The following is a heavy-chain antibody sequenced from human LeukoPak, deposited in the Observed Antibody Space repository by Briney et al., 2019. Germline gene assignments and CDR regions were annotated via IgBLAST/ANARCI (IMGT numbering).Heavy chain of an antibody. D-gene: IGHD3-3*01. CDR2: IKQDGNEN. CDR3: ATDRGWRTSGYYLYYFEY. CDR1: GFTFTNYW. Sequence: GGSLRLSCAASGFTFTNYWMSWVRQAPGKGLEWVANIKQDGNENFYVDPVKGRFTSSRDNAKNSLYLQKNSLRAEDTAVYYCATDRGWRTSGYYLYYFEYWGQGTLVTFSS. J-gene: IGHJ4*02. V-gene: IGHV3-7*03.